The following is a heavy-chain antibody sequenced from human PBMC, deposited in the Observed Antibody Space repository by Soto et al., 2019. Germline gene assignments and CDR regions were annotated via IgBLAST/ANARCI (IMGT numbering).Heavy chain of an antibody. D-gene: IGHD6-19*01. CDR1: GYTFTSYA. Sequence: GASVKVSCKASGYTFTSYAMHWVRQAPVQRLEWMGWINAGNGNTKYSQKFQGRVTITRDTSASTAYMELSSLRSEDTAVYYCAREGSSGWYKIDWFDPWGQGTLVTVSS. V-gene: IGHV1-3*01. J-gene: IGHJ5*02. CDR2: INAGNGNT. CDR3: AREGSSGWYKIDWFDP.